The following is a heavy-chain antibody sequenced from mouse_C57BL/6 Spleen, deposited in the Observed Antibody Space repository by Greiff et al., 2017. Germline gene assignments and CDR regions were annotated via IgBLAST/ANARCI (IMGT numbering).Heavy chain of an antibody. V-gene: IGHV10-3*01. CDR1: GFTFNTYA. Sequence: DVMLVESGGGLVQPKGSLKLSCAASGFTFNTYAMHWVRQAPGKGLEWVARIRSKSSNYATYYADSVKDRFTISRDDSQSMLYLKMNNLKTEDTAMYYCVRGDYANSYFDYWGQGTTLTVSS. CDR2: IRSKSSNYAT. D-gene: IGHD1-1*02. CDR3: VRGDYANSYFDY. J-gene: IGHJ2*01.